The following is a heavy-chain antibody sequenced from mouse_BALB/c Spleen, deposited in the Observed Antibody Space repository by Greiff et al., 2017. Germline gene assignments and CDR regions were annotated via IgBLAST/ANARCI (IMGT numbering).Heavy chain of an antibody. D-gene: IGHD1-1*01. CDR1: GFTFSSFG. V-gene: IGHV5-17*02. CDR2: ISSGSSTI. J-gene: IGHJ3*01. CDR3: ARFRGGSSEFAY. Sequence: EVKLVESGGGLVQPGGSRKLSCAASGFTFSSFGMHWVRQAPEKGLEWVAYISSGSSTIYYADTVKGRFTISRDNPKNTLFLQMTSLRSEDTAMYYCARFRGGSSEFAYWGQGTLVTVSA.